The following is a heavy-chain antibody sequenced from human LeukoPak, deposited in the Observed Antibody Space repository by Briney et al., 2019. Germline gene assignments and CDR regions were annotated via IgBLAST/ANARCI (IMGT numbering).Heavy chain of an antibody. V-gene: IGHV1-2*04. CDR2: INPNSGGT. D-gene: IGHD6-13*01. J-gene: IGHJ5*02. Sequence: ASVKVSCKASGYTFTCYYMHWVRQAPGQGLEWMGWINPNSGGTNYAQKFQGWVTLTRDTSISTAYMELSRLRSDDTAVYYCARGGSPYSSSWYKDWFDPWGQGTLVTVSS. CDR1: GYTFTCYY. CDR3: ARGGSPYSSSWYKDWFDP.